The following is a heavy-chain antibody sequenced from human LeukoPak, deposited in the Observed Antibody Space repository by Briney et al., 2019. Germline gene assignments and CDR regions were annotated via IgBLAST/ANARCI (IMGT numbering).Heavy chain of an antibody. V-gene: IGHV3-23*01. D-gene: IGHD3-22*01. CDR1: GFTFSSYA. CDR2: ISGSGGST. CDR3: AKEGREYYYDSSGYSPGYFDY. Sequence: GGSLRLSCAASGFTFSSYAMSWVRQAPGKGLEWVSAISGSGGSTYYADSVKGRFTISRDNSKNTLYLQMNSLRAEDTAVYYCAKEGREYYYDSSGYSPGYFDYWGQGTLVTVSS. J-gene: IGHJ4*02.